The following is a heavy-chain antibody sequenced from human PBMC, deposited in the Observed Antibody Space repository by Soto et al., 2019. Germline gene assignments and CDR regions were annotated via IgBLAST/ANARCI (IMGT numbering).Heavy chain of an antibody. J-gene: IGHJ6*02. CDR2: IIPLHNTS. V-gene: IGHV1-69*08. D-gene: IGHD1-20*01. CDR3: AIWSNWNPLYYHGMEL. CDR1: GGGITGYT. Sequence: SAEVTCEYAGGGITGYTLSWVRHDNIKGLEWLGGIIPLHNTSNYSLKFLGRGSITADLSSTTVYMHLSGLTSDDTATYYCAIWSNWNPLYYHGMELWGQGSSVT.